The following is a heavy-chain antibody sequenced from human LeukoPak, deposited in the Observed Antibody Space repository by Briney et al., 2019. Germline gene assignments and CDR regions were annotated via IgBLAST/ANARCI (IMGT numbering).Heavy chain of an antibody. J-gene: IGHJ4*02. V-gene: IGHV4-34*01. D-gene: IGHD6-13*01. CDR1: GGSFSGYY. Sequence: PSETLSLTCAVYGGSFSGYYWSWIRQPPGKGLEWIGEINHSGSTNYHPSLKSRVTISVDTSKNQFSLKLSSVTAADTAVYYCARHGYSSSWYGTKFDYWGQGTLVTVSS. CDR3: ARHGYSSSWYGTKFDY. CDR2: INHSGST.